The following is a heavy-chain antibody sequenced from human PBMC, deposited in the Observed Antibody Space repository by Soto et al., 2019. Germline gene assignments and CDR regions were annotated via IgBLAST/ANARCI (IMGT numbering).Heavy chain of an antibody. J-gene: IGHJ4*02. CDR2: IYPGDSGT. CDR1: GYNFTTFW. V-gene: IGHV5-51*01. Sequence: GESLKISCKGSGYNFTTFWIGWVRQMPGKGLEWMGIIYPGDSGTKYSPDFEGQVTISADGSTNTAYLQWRSLRASDTAMYYCARLGFPGAIYFDSWGLGTLVTVYS. CDR3: ARLGFPGAIYFDS.